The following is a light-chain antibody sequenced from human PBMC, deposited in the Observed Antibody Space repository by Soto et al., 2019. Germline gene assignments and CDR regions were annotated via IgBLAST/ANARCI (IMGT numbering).Light chain of an antibody. J-gene: IGKJ2*01. CDR3: LQYHNLWA. Sequence: EIVLTQSPGTLSLSPGERATLSCRASQSVISDYLAWYRQKPGQAPRLLIYGASTRAPGVPARFSGSGSGTEFTLTISSLQPEDFAVYSCLQYHNLWAFGQGTKLEI. CDR2: GAS. CDR1: QSVISDY. V-gene: IGKV3D-7*01.